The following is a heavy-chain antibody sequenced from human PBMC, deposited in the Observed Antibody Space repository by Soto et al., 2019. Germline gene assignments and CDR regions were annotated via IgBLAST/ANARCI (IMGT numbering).Heavy chain of an antibody. Sequence: QVQLQESGPGLVKPSETLSLTCTVSGGSIGSYYWSWIRQPPGKGLEWIGYIYYSGSTNYNPSLKSRFTISLDTSKNQFSLKLSSVTAADTAVYYCARHHDPWGQGTLVTVSS. CDR1: GGSIGSYY. V-gene: IGHV4-59*08. CDR2: IYYSGST. CDR3: ARHHDP. J-gene: IGHJ5*02.